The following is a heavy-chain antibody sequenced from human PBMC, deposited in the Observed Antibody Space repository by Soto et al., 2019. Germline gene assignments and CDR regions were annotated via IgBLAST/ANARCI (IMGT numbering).Heavy chain of an antibody. CDR1: GESFSDYY. D-gene: IGHD6-13*01. CDR3: ARGRKGYSSTWYVD. Sequence: QVQLHQRGAGLLKPSETLSLTCAFSGESFSDYYWVLIRQPPGKGLEWIGEISHSGGPNFNPSLKTRDTISIDTSKNHFSLTLSSVTAADTAVYYCARGRKGYSSTWYVDWGQGTLVTDSS. J-gene: IGHJ4*02. CDR2: ISHSGGP. V-gene: IGHV4-34*01.